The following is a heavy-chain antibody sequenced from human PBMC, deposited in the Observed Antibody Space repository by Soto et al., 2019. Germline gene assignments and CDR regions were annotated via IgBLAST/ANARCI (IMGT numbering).Heavy chain of an antibody. V-gene: IGHV4-34*09. CDR2: IYYSGST. CDR3: ARTKRDFDY. CDR1: GGSFSGYY. Sequence: SETLSLTCAVYGGSFSGYYWSWIRQPPGKGLEWIGYIYYSGSTYYNPSLKSRVTISVDTSKNQFSLKLSSVTAADTAVYYCARTKRDFDYWGQGTQVTVSS. J-gene: IGHJ4*02.